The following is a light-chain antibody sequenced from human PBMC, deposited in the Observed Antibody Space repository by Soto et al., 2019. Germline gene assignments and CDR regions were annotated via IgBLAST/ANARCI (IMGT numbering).Light chain of an antibody. Sequence: QSVLTQPASVSGSPGQSITISCTGTSSDVGAYNYVSWYQQHPGKAPKLMIYDVNNRPSGVSNRFSGSKSGNTASLTISGLQAEDEADYYCSSYRSSSTPGGFGTGTKVTVL. V-gene: IGLV2-14*01. CDR1: SSDVGAYNY. CDR2: DVN. J-gene: IGLJ1*01. CDR3: SSYRSSSTPGG.